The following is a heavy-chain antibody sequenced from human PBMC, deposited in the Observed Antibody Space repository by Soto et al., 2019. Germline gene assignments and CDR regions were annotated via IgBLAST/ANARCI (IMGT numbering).Heavy chain of an antibody. J-gene: IGHJ6*02. V-gene: IGHV6-1*01. D-gene: IGHD6-13*01. CDR2: TYYSAKWYN. Sequence: SQTLSLTCAISGDIVSSNSAAWNWIRQSPSRGLEWLGRTYYSAKWYNDYAVSVKSRITINPDTSKNQFSLQLNSVTPEDTAVYHCARDRSSWHPYWYFGMDVWGQGTTVTVSS. CDR1: GDIVSSNSAA. CDR3: ARDRSSWHPYWYFGMDV.